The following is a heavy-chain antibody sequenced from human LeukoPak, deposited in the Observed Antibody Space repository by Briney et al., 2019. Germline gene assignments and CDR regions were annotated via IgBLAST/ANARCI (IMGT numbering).Heavy chain of an antibody. CDR3: VGSLGGSSYYFDY. CDR1: GGSISSYY. Sequence: SETLSLTCTVSGGSISSYYWSWIRQPPGKGLEWIGYIYYSGSTNYNPSLKSRVTISVDTSKNQFSLKLSSVTAADTAVYYCVGSLGGSSYYFDYWGQGTLVTVSS. J-gene: IGHJ4*02. V-gene: IGHV4-59*01. D-gene: IGHD2-15*01. CDR2: IYYSGST.